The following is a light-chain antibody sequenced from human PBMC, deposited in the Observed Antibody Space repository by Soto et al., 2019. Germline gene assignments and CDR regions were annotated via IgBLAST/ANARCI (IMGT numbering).Light chain of an antibody. CDR2: DAS. Sequence: EIVLTQSPAALSLSPGERATLSCRASQSVNSKLAWYQQKPGQAPRLLIYDASNRAPGIPARFSGSGSGTDFTLTISSLEPEDIGVYYCQQRNNWPLTFGGGTKVEIK. J-gene: IGKJ4*01. CDR3: QQRNNWPLT. CDR1: QSVNSK. V-gene: IGKV3-11*01.